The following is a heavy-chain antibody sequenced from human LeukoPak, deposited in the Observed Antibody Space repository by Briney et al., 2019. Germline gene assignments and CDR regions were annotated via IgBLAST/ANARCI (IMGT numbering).Heavy chain of an antibody. D-gene: IGHD3-10*01. CDR3: RGVRFGELFDY. J-gene: IGHJ4*02. V-gene: IGHV4-59*01. CDR2: IYYSGST. CDR1: GGSISSYY. Sequence: SETLSLTCTVSGGSISSYYWSWIRQPPGKGLEWIGNIYYSGSTNYNPSLKSRVTISVDTSKNQFSLKLSSVTAADTAVYYCRGVRFGELFDYWGQGTLVTVSS.